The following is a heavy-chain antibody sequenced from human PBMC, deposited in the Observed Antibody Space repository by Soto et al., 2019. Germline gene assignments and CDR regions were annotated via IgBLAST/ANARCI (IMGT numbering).Heavy chain of an antibody. V-gene: IGHV2-5*02. J-gene: IGHJ4*02. CDR3: AHRGQLDFGDFFDF. CDR2: IYWDDDK. CDR1: GFSLTTTRMG. Sequence: QITLKESGPTLVKPTQTLTLTCTFSGFSLTTTRMGVGWIRQPPGKALEWLALIYWDDDKRYSPSLKSRLTITKDTSKNLVVLTMTNMDPVDTATYYCAHRGQLDFGDFFDFWGQGTLVTVSS. D-gene: IGHD3-3*01.